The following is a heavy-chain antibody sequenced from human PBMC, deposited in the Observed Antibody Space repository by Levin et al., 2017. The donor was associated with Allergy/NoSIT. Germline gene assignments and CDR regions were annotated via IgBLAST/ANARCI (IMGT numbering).Heavy chain of an antibody. Sequence: LRLSCTVSGGSISSGGYYWSWIRQHPGKGLEWIGYIYYSGSTYYNPSLKSRVTISVDTSKNQFSLKLSSVTAADTAVYYCAREGPPGWPMVRGVGLDYWGQGTLVTVSS. D-gene: IGHD3-10*01. V-gene: IGHV4-31*03. CDR1: GGSISSGGYY. CDR3: AREGPPGWPMVRGVGLDY. CDR2: IYYSGST. J-gene: IGHJ4*02.